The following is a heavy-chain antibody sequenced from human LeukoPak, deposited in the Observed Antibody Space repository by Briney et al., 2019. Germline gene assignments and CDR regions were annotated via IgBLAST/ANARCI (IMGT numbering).Heavy chain of an antibody. CDR3: VRSGGYRQFDH. CDR2: VNSDGIST. Sequence: SGGSLRLSCAASGFTFSSYWMHWVRQAPGKGLVWVSRVNSDGISTIYADSVKGRFTISRDNAKNTLYLQMNSLRAEDTAVYYCVRSGGYRQFDHWGQGTLVTVSS. D-gene: IGHD2-15*01. CDR1: GFTFSSYW. V-gene: IGHV3-74*01. J-gene: IGHJ4*02.